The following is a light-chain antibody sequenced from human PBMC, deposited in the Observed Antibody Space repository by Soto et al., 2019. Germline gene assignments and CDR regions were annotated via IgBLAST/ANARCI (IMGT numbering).Light chain of an antibody. CDR2: GNS. Sequence: QSVLTQPPSVSGAPGQRVTISCTGSSSNIGAGYDVHWYQQLPGTAPKLLIYGNSNRPSGGPDRFSGSKSGTSACLAITGLQAEDEADYYCQSYDSSLSGFVVGTGTKVTAL. CDR3: QSYDSSLSGFV. CDR1: SSNIGAGYD. V-gene: IGLV1-40*01. J-gene: IGLJ1*01.